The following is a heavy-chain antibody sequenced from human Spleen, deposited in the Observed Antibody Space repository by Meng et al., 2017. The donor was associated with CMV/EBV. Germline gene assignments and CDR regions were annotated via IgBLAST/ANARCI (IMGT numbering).Heavy chain of an antibody. CDR3: ARDVVGGGMDV. D-gene: IGHD3-3*01. V-gene: IGHV3-21*01. CDR1: GFTFSSYS. Sequence: GGSLRLSCAASGFTFSSYSMNWVRQAPGKGLEWVSSISSSSSYIYYADSVKGRFTISRDNAKNSLYLQMNSLRAEDTAAYYCARDVVGGGMDVWGQGTTVTVSS. CDR2: ISSSSSYI. J-gene: IGHJ6*02.